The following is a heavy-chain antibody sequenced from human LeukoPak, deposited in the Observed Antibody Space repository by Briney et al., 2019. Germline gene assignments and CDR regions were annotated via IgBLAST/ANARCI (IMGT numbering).Heavy chain of an antibody. CDR3: ATEGHDYGGILPGY. CDR1: GYTFTGYY. Sequence: ASVKVSCKASGYTFTGYYMHWVRQAPGKGLEWMGGFDPEDGETIYAQKFQGRVTMTEDTSTDTAYMELSSLRSEDTAVYYCATEGHDYGGILPGYWGQGTLVTVSS. D-gene: IGHD4-23*01. J-gene: IGHJ4*02. V-gene: IGHV1-24*01. CDR2: FDPEDGET.